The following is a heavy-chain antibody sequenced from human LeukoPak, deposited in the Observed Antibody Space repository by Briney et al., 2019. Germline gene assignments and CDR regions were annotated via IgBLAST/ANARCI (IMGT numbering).Heavy chain of an antibody. CDR1: GFTFSSYS. CDR2: ISSSSSYI. CDR3: AREGFYGDYVIDY. J-gene: IGHJ4*02. V-gene: IGHV3-21*01. D-gene: IGHD4-17*01. Sequence: PGGSLRLSCAASGFTFSSYSMNWVRQAPGKGLEWVSSISSSSSYIYYADSVKGRFSISRDNAKSSLYLQMNSLRAEDTAVYYCAREGFYGDYVIDYWGQGTLVTVSS.